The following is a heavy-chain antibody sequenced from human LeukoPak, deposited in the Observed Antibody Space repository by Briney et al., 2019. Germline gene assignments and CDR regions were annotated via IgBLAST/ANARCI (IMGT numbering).Heavy chain of an antibody. CDR3: ARGQRGLPF. D-gene: IGHD3/OR15-3a*01. CDR1: SGSISPYY. V-gene: IGHV4-59*01. J-gene: IGHJ4*02. Sequence: TSETLSLTCTVSSGSISPYYWSWVWQPPGKGLEWIGNIYYSGSTDSNPSLKSRVTFSVDTSKNQFSLKLSSVTAADTAMYYCARGQRGLPFWGQGTLVTVSS. CDR2: IYYSGST.